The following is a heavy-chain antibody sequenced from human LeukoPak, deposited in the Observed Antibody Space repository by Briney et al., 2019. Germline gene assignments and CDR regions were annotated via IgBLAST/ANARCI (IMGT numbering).Heavy chain of an antibody. V-gene: IGHV1-69*06. J-gene: IGHJ5*02. CDR2: IIPIFGTA. D-gene: IGHD1-1*01. CDR3: ARKLEDPDNWFDP. Sequence: ASVKVSCKASGGTFSSYAISWVRQAPGQGLEWMGGIIPIFGTANYAQKFQGRVTIIADKSTSTAYMELSSLRSEDTAVYYCARKLEDPDNWFDPWGQGTLVTVSS. CDR1: GGTFSSYA.